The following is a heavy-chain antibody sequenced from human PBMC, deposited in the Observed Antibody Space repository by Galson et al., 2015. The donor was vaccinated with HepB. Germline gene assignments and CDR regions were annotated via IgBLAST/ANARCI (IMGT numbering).Heavy chain of an antibody. CDR3: AKDLSRNGTSSPFEF. CDR1: GFIFSLYG. V-gene: IGHV3-30*18. D-gene: IGHD6-6*01. J-gene: IGHJ4*02. Sequence: SLRLSCAVSGFIFSLYGMHWVRQAPGKGQEWVALISFDGNTQYYTDSVKGRFSVSRDNSKNTLFLQMNSLRSEDTAVYYCAKDLSRNGTSSPFEFWGQGTLVTVSS. CDR2: ISFDGNTQ.